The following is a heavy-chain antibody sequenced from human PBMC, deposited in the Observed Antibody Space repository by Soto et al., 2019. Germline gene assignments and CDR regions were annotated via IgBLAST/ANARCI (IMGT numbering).Heavy chain of an antibody. CDR3: ATSVGIAPTGEDGMDV. J-gene: IGHJ6*02. CDR1: GGRFSSYP. CDR2: IIPILTTP. Sequence: SPLNVDCKAFGGRFSSYPISRGRKDPEQGLEWMGGIIPILTTPNYAQKFQGRVTIVADESTTTVYMELSSLKFEDTAVYYCATSVGIAPTGEDGMDVWGQGTSVTVSS. V-gene: IGHV1-69*01. D-gene: IGHD2-8*02.